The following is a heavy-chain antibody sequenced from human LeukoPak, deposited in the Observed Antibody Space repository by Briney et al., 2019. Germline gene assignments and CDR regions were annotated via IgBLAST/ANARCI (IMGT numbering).Heavy chain of an antibody. CDR2: ISAYSGNT. D-gene: IGHD3-10*01. CDR1: GYTFTSYG. Sequence: GASVKVSCKASGYTFTSYGISWVRQAPGQGLEWMGWISAYSGNTNYAQKLQGRVTITADKSTSTAYMELSSLRSEDTAVYYCARGRLWFGETMDVWGKGTTVTVSS. CDR3: ARGRLWFGETMDV. J-gene: IGHJ6*03. V-gene: IGHV1-18*01.